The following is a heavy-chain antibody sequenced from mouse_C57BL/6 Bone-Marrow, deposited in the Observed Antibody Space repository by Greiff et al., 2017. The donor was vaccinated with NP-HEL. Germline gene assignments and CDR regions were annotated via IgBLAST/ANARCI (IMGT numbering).Heavy chain of an antibody. V-gene: IGHV1-64*01. J-gene: IGHJ2*01. CDR1: GYTFTSYW. D-gene: IGHD1-1*01. Sequence: QVQLQQPGAELVKPGASVKLSCKASGYTFTSYWMHWVKQRPGQGLEWIGMIHPNSGSTNYNEKFKSKATLTVDKSSSTAYMQLSSLTSEDSAVYYCARGDTTVVAEGYWGQGTTLTVSS. CDR3: ARGDTTVVAEGY. CDR2: IHPNSGST.